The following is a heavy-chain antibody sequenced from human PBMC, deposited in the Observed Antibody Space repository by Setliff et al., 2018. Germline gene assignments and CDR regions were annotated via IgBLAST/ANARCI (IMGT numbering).Heavy chain of an antibody. CDR3: ARCSSWHGHYPHFNY. Sequence: GSLRLSCAASGLTFSSDAMTWVRQTPGKGLEWVSVISSDGSSIYYADSVKGRFTISRDNSKNTLYLQMNRLRAEDTAIYYCARCSSWHGHYPHFNYWGQGTLVTVSS. D-gene: IGHD6-13*01. J-gene: IGHJ4*02. CDR1: GLTFSSDA. V-gene: IGHV3-23*03. CDR2: ISSDGSSI.